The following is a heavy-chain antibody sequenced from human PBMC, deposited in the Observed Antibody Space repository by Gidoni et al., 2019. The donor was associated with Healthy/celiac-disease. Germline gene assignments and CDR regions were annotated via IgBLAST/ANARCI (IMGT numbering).Heavy chain of an antibody. D-gene: IGHD4-17*01. CDR3: ARNKFKGDYGYYYYYYGMDV. CDR2: INPSGGST. J-gene: IGHJ6*02. CDR1: GYTFTSYY. V-gene: IGHV1-46*01. Sequence: QVQLVQSGAEVQKPGASVKVSCKASGYTFTSYYMHWVRQAPGQGLEWMGIINPSGGSTSYAQKFQGRVTMTRDTSTSTVYMELSSLRSEDTAVYYCARNKFKGDYGYYYYYYGMDVWGQGTTVTVSS.